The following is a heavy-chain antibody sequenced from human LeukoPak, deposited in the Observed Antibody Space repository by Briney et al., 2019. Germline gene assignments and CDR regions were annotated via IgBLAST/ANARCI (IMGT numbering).Heavy chain of an antibody. J-gene: IGHJ4*02. Sequence: GGSLRLSCAASGLTFSSSWMHWVRQAPGKGLVWVSRINSDGSSTSYADSVKGRFTITRDNAKNTLYLQMNSLRAEDTAVYYCARMGDMALDYWGPGTLVTVSS. D-gene: IGHD5-24*01. CDR1: GLTFSSSW. CDR2: INSDGSST. CDR3: ARMGDMALDY. V-gene: IGHV3-74*01.